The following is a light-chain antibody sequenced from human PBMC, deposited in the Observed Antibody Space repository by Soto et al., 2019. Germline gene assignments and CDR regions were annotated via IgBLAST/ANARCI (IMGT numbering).Light chain of an antibody. CDR1: SSDVGAYNY. CDR2: DVS. J-gene: IGLJ2*01. Sequence: QSVLTQPRSASGSPGQSVTISCTGTSSDVGAYNYVSWYQQRPGEAPKLMIYDVSKRPSGVPDRFSGSKSGNTASLTISGLQAEDEADYYCCSYAGRYTLPFSGGTKLTVL. V-gene: IGLV2-11*01. CDR3: CSYAGRYTLP.